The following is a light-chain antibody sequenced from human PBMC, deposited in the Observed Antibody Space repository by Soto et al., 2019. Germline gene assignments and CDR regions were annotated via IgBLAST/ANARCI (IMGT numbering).Light chain of an antibody. CDR1: SSDVGGYNY. CDR3: SSYKSSSTLVV. J-gene: IGLJ2*01. V-gene: IGLV2-14*01. Sequence: QSALTQPASVSGSPGQSITISCTGTSSDVGGYNYVSWYQQHPGKAPKLMIYDVSNRPSGVSNRFSGSKSVNTASLTISGLQAEDEADYYSSSYKSSSTLVVFGGGTKVTVL. CDR2: DVS.